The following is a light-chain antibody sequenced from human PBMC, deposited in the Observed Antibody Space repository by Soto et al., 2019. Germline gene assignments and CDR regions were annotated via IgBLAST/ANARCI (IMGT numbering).Light chain of an antibody. CDR3: QQYGSSPWT. CDR2: GAS. CDR1: QSVTSNY. Sequence: EIVLTQSPGTLSLSPGERATLSCRASQSVTSNYLAWYQQKPGQAPRLLIYGASSRATGIPDRFSGSGSGTDFTLTISRLDPEDFAVYYCQQYGSSPWTFGQGTKVAIK. J-gene: IGKJ1*01. V-gene: IGKV3-20*01.